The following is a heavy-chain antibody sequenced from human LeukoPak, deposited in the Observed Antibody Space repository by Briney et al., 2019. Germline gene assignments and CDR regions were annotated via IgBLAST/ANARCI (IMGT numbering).Heavy chain of an antibody. V-gene: IGHV4-39*01. CDR3: ARHRSSGPEFDY. CDR2: IYYSGST. J-gene: IGHJ4*02. D-gene: IGHD3-22*01. CDR1: GGSISSSSYY. Sequence: SEALSLTCNVSGGSISSSSYYWGWIRQPPGKGLEWIGRIYYSGSTYYNPSLKSRVTISVDTSKNQFSLKLSSVTAADTAVYYCARHRSSGPEFDYWGQGTLITVSS.